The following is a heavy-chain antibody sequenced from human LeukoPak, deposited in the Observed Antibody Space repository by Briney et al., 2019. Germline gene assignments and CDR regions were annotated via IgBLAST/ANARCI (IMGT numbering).Heavy chain of an antibody. D-gene: IGHD1-26*01. CDR2: ISAYNGNT. V-gene: IGHV1-18*01. Sequence: GASVKVSCKASGYTFASYGISWVRQAPGQGLEWMGWISAYNGNTNYAQKLQGRVTMTTDTSTSTAYMELRSLRSDDTAVYYCARDEHYPGPYYYYGMDVWGQGTTVTVSS. CDR1: GYTFASYG. CDR3: ARDEHYPGPYYYYGMDV. J-gene: IGHJ6*02.